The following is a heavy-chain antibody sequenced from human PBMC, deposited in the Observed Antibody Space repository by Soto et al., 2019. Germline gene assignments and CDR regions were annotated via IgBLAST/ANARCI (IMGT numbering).Heavy chain of an antibody. D-gene: IGHD6-19*01. V-gene: IGHV3-30-3*01. J-gene: IGHJ6*02. CDR2: ISYDGSNK. Sequence: GGSLRLSCAASGFTFSSYAMHWVRQAPGKGLEWVAVISYDGSNKYYADSVKGRFTISRDNSKNTLYLQMNSLRAEDTAVYYCARDSSGWYVRYYYYGMDVWGQGTTVTVSS. CDR3: ARDSSGWYVRYYYYGMDV. CDR1: GFTFSSYA.